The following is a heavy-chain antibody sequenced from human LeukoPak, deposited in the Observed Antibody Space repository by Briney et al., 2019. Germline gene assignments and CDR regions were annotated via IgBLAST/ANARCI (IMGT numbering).Heavy chain of an antibody. Sequence: GASVKVSCKASGYTFTSYAMHWVRQAPGPRLEWMGWINAGNGNTKYSQEFQGRVTMTRDTSISTAYMELSRLRSDDTAVYYCASGGTTYYDILTGYSWAYYWGQGTLVTVSS. V-gene: IGHV1-3*01. CDR3: ASGGTTYYDILTGYSWAYY. CDR1: GYTFTSYA. D-gene: IGHD3-9*01. CDR2: INAGNGNT. J-gene: IGHJ4*02.